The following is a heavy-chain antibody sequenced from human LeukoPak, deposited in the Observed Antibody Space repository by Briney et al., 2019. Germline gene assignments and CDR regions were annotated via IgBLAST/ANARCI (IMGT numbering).Heavy chain of an antibody. CDR1: GGSTSSYY. CDR3: ARAGYSSGWYGGYYFDY. J-gene: IGHJ4*02. D-gene: IGHD6-19*01. V-gene: IGHV4-59*08. Sequence: PSETLSLTCTVSGGSTSSYYWSWIRQPPGKGLEWIGYIYYSGSTNYNPSLKSRVTISVDTSKNQFSLKLSSVTAEDTAVYYCARAGYSSGWYGGYYFDYWGQGTLVTVSS. CDR2: IYYSGST.